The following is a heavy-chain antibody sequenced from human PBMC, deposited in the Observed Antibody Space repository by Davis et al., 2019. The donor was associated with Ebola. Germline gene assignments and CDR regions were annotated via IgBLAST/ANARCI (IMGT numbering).Heavy chain of an antibody. J-gene: IGHJ5*02. V-gene: IGHV4-34*01. D-gene: IGHD3-16*01. CDR1: GGSFSGYY. Sequence: SETLSLTCAVYGGSFSGYYWSWIRQPPGKGLEWIGEINHSGSTNYNPSLKSRVTISVDTSKNQFSLKLSSVTAADTAVYYCARGSLYVWFDPWGQGTLVTVPS. CDR2: INHSGST. CDR3: ARGSLYVWFDP.